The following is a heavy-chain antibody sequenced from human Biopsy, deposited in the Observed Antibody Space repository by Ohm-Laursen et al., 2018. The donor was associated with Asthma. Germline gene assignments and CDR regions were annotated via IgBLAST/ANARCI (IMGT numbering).Heavy chain of an antibody. CDR2: ISSGSGST. Sequence: SLRLSCAASGFTVSNFAMNWVRQAPGQGLEWVSVISSGSGSTYYADSVKGRFTISRDTSMNTLYLQMNSLRAEDTAVYYCAKVGHGNGDYVGWSDPWGQGTLVTVSS. V-gene: IGHV3-23*01. CDR3: AKVGHGNGDYVGWSDP. D-gene: IGHD4-17*01. J-gene: IGHJ5*02. CDR1: GFTVSNFA.